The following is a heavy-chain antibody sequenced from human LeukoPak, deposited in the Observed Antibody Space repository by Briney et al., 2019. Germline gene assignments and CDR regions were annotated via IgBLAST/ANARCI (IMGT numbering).Heavy chain of an antibody. V-gene: IGHV1-2*02. D-gene: IGHD6-19*01. J-gene: IGHJ5*02. CDR2: INPNSGGT. CDR3: ARDKSAVAGASWFDP. Sequence: ASVKVSCKASGYTFTVYYMHCVRQAPGQGLEWMGWINPNSGGTNYAQKFQGRVTMTRDTSISTAYMELSRLRSDDTAVYYCARDKSAVAGASWFDPWGQGTLVTVSS. CDR1: GYTFTVYY.